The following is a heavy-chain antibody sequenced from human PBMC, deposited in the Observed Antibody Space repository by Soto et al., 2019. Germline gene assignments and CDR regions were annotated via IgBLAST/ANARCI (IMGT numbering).Heavy chain of an antibody. J-gene: IGHJ4*02. CDR1: GYTFTSYG. CDR2: ISAYNGNT. CDR3: ARASFLGYCSSTSCSALDY. D-gene: IGHD2-2*01. V-gene: IGHV1-18*01. Sequence: ASVKVSCKASGYTFTSYGISWVRQAPGQGLEWMGWISAYNGNTNYAQKLQGRVTMTTDTSTSTAYKELRSLRSDDTAVYYCARASFLGYCSSTSCSALDYWGQGTLVTVSS.